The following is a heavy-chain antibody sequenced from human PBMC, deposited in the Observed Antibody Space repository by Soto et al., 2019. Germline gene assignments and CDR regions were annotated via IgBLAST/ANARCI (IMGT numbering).Heavy chain of an antibody. Sequence: GALRLSCAASGFTFSSYWMSWVPQAPGKGLEWVANIKQDESEKYYVDSVKGRFTISRDNAKNSLYLQMNSLRAEDTAVYYCARFYYDSSGYLPSPYYYYYGMDVWGQGTTVTVSS. V-gene: IGHV3-7*04. D-gene: IGHD3-22*01. J-gene: IGHJ6*02. CDR3: ARFYYDSSGYLPSPYYYYYGMDV. CDR1: GFTFSSYW. CDR2: IKQDESEK.